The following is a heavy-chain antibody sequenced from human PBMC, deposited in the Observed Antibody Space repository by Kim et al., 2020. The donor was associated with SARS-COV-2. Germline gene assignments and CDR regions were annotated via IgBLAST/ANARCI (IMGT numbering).Heavy chain of an antibody. J-gene: IGHJ4*02. V-gene: IGHV3-11*03. D-gene: IGHD3-10*01. CDR3: ARRGSGSYYHFDY. CDR2: ISSSSSYT. CDR1: GFTFSDYY. Sequence: GGSLRLSCAASGFTFSDYYMSWIRQAPGKGLEWVSYISSSSSYTNYADSVKGRFTISRDNAKNSLYLQMNSLRAEDTAVYYCARRGSGSYYHFDYWGQGTLVTVSS.